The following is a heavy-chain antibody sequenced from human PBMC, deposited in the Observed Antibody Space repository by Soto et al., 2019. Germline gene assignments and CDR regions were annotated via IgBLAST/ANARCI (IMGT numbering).Heavy chain of an antibody. V-gene: IGHV3-23*01. CDR2: ISGSGGST. J-gene: IGHJ1*01. D-gene: IGHD2-2*01. CDR1: GFTFSSYA. Sequence: EVQLLESGGGLVQPGGSLRLSCAASGFTFSSYAMSWVRQAPGKGLEWVSAISGSGGSTYYADSVKGRFTISRDNSKNTLYQQMNSLRAEDTAVYYCASELGYCSSTSCYWGQGTLVTVSS. CDR3: ASELGYCSSTSCY.